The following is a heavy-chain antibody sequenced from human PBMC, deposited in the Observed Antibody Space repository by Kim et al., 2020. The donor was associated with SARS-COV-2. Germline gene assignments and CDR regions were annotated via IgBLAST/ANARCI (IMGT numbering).Heavy chain of an antibody. CDR1: GFTFSSYW. J-gene: IGHJ3*02. Sequence: GGSLRLSCAASGFTFSSYWMHWVRQAPGKGLVWVSRINSDGSSTSSADSVKGRLSISGDNAKSTLYLQMNSLRAEDTAVYYCTSGDAHAFDIWGQGTMVTVSS. CDR3: TSGDAHAFDI. V-gene: IGHV3-74*01. CDR2: INSDGSST. D-gene: IGHD3-10*01.